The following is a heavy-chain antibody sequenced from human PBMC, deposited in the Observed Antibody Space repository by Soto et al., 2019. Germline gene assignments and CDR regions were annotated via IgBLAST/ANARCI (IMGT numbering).Heavy chain of an antibody. CDR3: VRDRLLGYSYGQV. D-gene: IGHD5-18*01. Sequence: GGSLRLSCAASGFTFSSYWMHWVRQAPGKGLALVSRINSDGSGTNYADSVKGRFTISRDNAKNTLYLQMNSLRAEDTAVYYCVRDRLLGYSYGQVWGQGTLVTVSS. CDR2: INSDGSGT. V-gene: IGHV3-74*01. J-gene: IGHJ4*02. CDR1: GFTFSSYW.